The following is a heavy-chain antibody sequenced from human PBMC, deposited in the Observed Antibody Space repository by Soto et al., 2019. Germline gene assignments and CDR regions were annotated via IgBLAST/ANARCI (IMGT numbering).Heavy chain of an antibody. CDR2: ISAYNGNT. CDR1: GYIFTDYC. J-gene: IGHJ6*02. D-gene: IGHD3-10*01. V-gene: IGHV1-18*01. CDR3: AREGDDYYGSGSYYAGMYV. Sequence: ASVKVSCKTSGYIFTDYCISWMRQAPGQGLEWMGWISAYNGNTNYVQKLQGRLTMTTDTSTSTAYMELRSLRSDDTAVYYCAREGDDYYGSGSYYAGMYVWGQRTTVTVSS.